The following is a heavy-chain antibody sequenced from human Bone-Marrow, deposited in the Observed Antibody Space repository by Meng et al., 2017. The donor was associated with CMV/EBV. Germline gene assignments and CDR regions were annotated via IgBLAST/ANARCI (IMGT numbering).Heavy chain of an antibody. D-gene: IGHD3-22*01. CDR1: GGTFSSYT. Sequence: SVKVSCKASGGTFSSYTISWVRQAPGQGLEWMGRIIPILGIANYAQKFQGRVTITADKSTSTAYMELSSLRPEDTAVYYCARVGHYYDSSGYYYPYWGQGTLVTVSS. V-gene: IGHV1-69*02. CDR2: IIPILGIA. CDR3: ARVGHYYDSSGYYYPY. J-gene: IGHJ4*02.